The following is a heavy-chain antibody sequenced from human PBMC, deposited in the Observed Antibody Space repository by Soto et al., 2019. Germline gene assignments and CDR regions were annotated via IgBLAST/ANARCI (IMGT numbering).Heavy chain of an antibody. J-gene: IGHJ4*02. CDR3: ARGYGALDY. CDR2: ISSASNYI. D-gene: IGHD5-12*01. V-gene: IGHV3-21*01. Sequence: EVQLVESGGGLVKPGGSLRLSCAASGFTFSSFTMNWVRQAPGKGLEWVSSISSASNYIYYADSVKGRFTISRDNAKNSLYLQMSSLRAEDTAVYYCARGYGALDYWGQGALATVSS. CDR1: GFTFSSFT.